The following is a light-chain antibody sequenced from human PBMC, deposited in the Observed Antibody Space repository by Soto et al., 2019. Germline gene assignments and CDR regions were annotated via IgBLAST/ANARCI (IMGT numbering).Light chain of an antibody. CDR1: QIVSSS. V-gene: IGKV3-11*01. CDR2: DAS. J-gene: IGKJ5*01. Sequence: EIVLTQSPVTLSLSPGERATLSYRASQIVSSSLAWYQQKPGQAPRLLIYDASNTATGIPARFSGSGSGTDFTLTISSLEPEDFAIYYCQQRSSSITFGQGTRLETK. CDR3: QQRSSSIT.